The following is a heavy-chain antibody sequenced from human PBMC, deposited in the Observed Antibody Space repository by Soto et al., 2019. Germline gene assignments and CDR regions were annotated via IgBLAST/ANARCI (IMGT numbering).Heavy chain of an antibody. J-gene: IGHJ4*02. CDR2: ISWNSGSI. CDR1: GFTFDDYA. V-gene: IGHV3-9*01. CDR3: AKVGYSYGPNWFFDY. D-gene: IGHD5-18*01. Sequence: PGGSLRLSCAASGFTFDDYAMHWVRQAPGKGLEWVSGISWNSGSIGYADSVKGRFTISRDNAKNSLYLQMNSLRAEDTALYYCAKVGYSYGPNWFFDYWGQGTLVTVSS.